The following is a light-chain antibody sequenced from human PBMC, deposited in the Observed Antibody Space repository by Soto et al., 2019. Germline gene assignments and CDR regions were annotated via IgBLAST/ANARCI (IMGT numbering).Light chain of an antibody. J-gene: IGKJ3*01. Sequence: EMVLTQSPATLSLSPGERATLSCRASQSVSSFLAWYQQKPGQAPRLLIYDASNRATGIPTRFSGSGSGTDFTLTISSLEPEDFAVYYCQQRSDWSLTFGPGTKVDIK. CDR2: DAS. CDR1: QSVSSF. V-gene: IGKV3-11*01. CDR3: QQRSDWSLT.